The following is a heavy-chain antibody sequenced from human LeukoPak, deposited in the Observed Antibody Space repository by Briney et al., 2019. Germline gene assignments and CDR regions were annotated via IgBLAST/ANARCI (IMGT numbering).Heavy chain of an antibody. CDR1: GFTFSSYW. V-gene: IGHV3-13*01. D-gene: IGHD4-17*01. CDR3: ARGAFYGDYEEGYFDY. Sequence: PGGSLRLSCAASGFTFSSYWMSWVRQAPGKGLEWVSAIGTAGDTYYPGSVKGRFTISRENAKNSLYLQMNSLRAGDTAVYYCARGAFYGDYEEGYFDYWGQGTLVTVSS. J-gene: IGHJ4*02. CDR2: IGTAGDT.